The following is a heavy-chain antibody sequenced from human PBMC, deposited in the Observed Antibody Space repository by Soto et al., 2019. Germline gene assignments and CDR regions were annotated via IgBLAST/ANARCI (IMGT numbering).Heavy chain of an antibody. D-gene: IGHD2-8*01. CDR1: GFNFDGYG. CDR2: IRNKAYGATT. J-gene: IGHJ4*02. V-gene: IGHV3-49*04. Sequence: SMRLSCTGAGFNFDGYGVTCGREAPGKGLEWLGFIRNKAYGATTEYATSVKDRFSISRDDLEGIAYLQMNGLQTEDTAMYYCSRARPCNHWTHEDYWGKGTIFTV. CDR3: SRARPCNHWTHEDY.